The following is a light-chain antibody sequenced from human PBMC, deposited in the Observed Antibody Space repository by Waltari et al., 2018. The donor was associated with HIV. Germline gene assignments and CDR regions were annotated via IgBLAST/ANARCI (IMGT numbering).Light chain of an antibody. CDR3: QVWDSRSDHPPDVV. V-gene: IGLV3-21*02. CDR1: NIGSKS. Sequence: SYVLTQPPSVSVAPGQTARITCGGNNIGSKSVPWYQQKPGQAPVLVVYDDSDRPSGVPGRFYGSNSGNTATLTSSRVEAGDEGGYYCQVWDSRSDHPPDVVVGGGTKLTV. J-gene: IGLJ2*01. CDR2: DDS.